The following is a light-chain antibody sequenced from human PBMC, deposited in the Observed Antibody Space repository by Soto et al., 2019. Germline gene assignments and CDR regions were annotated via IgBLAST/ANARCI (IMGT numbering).Light chain of an antibody. CDR2: GAS. Sequence: GDRVTITCRASQSIASRLNWYQQKPGSAPKLLIYGASTLESGVPSRFSGSGSGTDFTLTISSLEPEDFVVYYCQQRSNWPPVTFGGGTKVDIK. CDR1: QSIASR. CDR3: QQRSNWPPVT. J-gene: IGKJ4*01. V-gene: IGKV1-39*01.